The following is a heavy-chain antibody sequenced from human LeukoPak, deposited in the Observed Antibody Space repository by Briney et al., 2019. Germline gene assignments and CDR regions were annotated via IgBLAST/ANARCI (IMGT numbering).Heavy chain of an antibody. Sequence: GGSLRLSCAASGFTFSSYSMNWVRQAPGKGLEWVSSICSSSSYIYYADSVKGRFTISRDNAKNSLYLQMNSLRAEDTAVYYCARRESSGWFLDYWGQGTLVTVSS. CDR3: ARRESSGWFLDY. D-gene: IGHD6-19*01. CDR1: GFTFSSYS. J-gene: IGHJ4*02. V-gene: IGHV3-21*01. CDR2: ICSSSSYI.